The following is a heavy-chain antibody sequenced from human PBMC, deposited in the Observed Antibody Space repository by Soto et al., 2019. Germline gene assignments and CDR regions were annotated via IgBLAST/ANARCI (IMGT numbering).Heavy chain of an antibody. CDR2: VSIGGST. CDR1: GFTFSSYA. D-gene: IGHD2-21*01. V-gene: IGHV3-23*01. CDR3: VKRCGAGGHFDY. J-gene: IGHJ4*02. Sequence: DVQLLESGGGLVQPEGSLRLSCAASGFTFSSYAMGWVRQGPGKGLEWVAVVSIGGSTHYADSVRGRFTISRDNSKNTLSLQMNSLTAEDTAVYFCVKRCGAGGHFDYWGQGALVTVSS.